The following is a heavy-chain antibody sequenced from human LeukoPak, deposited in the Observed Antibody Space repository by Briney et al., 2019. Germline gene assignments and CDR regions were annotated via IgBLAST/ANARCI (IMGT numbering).Heavy chain of an antibody. V-gene: IGHV3-23*01. Sequence: PGGSLRLSCAASEFSVGSNYMTWVRQAPGKGLEWVSAISGSGGTTYYADSVKGRFTISRDNSKNTLYLQMNSLRAEDTAMYYCARGNLVLIVSIDAFDIWGQGTRVTVSS. CDR3: ARGNLVLIVSIDAFDI. D-gene: IGHD2-8*01. CDR1: EFSVGSNY. CDR2: ISGSGGTT. J-gene: IGHJ3*02.